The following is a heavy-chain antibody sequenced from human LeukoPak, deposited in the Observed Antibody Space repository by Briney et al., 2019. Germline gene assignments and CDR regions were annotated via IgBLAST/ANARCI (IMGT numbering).Heavy chain of an antibody. CDR3: ARSMIVARAAFDI. Sequence: SETLSLTCTVSGASVSSYYWSWIRQHPGKGLEWIGYIYYSGSTYYNPSLKSRVTISVDTSKNQFSLKLSSVTAADTAVYYCARSMIVARAAFDIWGQGTMVTVSS. CDR2: IYYSGST. CDR1: GASVSSYY. D-gene: IGHD3-22*01. J-gene: IGHJ3*02. V-gene: IGHV4-59*06.